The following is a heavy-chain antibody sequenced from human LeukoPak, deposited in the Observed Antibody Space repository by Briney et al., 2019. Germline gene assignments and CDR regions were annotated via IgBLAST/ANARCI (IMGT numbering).Heavy chain of an antibody. Sequence: GGSLRLSCAASGFPFSSYAMHWVRQAPGKGLEWVAVISYDGSKKYYADSVKGRFTISRDNSKNTLYLQMNSLRAEDTAMYYCAKGGSCSSTSCYFDYWGQGTLVTVSS. CDR1: GFPFSSYA. D-gene: IGHD2-2*01. J-gene: IGHJ4*02. V-gene: IGHV3-30*04. CDR2: ISYDGSKK. CDR3: AKGGSCSSTSCYFDY.